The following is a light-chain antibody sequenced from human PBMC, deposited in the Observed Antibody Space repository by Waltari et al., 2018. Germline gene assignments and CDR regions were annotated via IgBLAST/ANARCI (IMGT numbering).Light chain of an antibody. CDR3: SSYTSSSTYV. V-gene: IGLV2-14*01. J-gene: IGLJ1*01. Sequence: QSALTQPAYVSGSPGQSITISCTGTSSDVGGYNYVSWYQQHPGKAPKRRIYDVSKRPSGVSNRCAGSKSGNTASLTISGLQAEDEADYYCSSYTSSSTYVFGTGTKVTVL. CDR2: DVS. CDR1: SSDVGGYNY.